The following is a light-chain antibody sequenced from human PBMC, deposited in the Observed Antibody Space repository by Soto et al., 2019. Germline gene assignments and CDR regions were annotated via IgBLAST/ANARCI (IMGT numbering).Light chain of an antibody. CDR3: SSYTSSSTVL. CDR2: EVN. CDR1: SSDVGGFVY. Sequence: QSVLTQPASVSGSPGQSITISCTGTSSDVGGFVYVSWYQQRPDKAPKLMIYEVNNRPSGVSDRFSGSKSGNTASLTISGLQAEDEADYYCSSYTSSSTVLFGGGTKVTVL. V-gene: IGLV2-14*01. J-gene: IGLJ2*01.